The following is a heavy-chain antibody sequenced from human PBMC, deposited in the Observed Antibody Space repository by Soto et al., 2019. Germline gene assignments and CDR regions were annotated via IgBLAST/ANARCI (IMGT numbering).Heavy chain of an antibody. CDR3: AKDGRGAGSHYNSVGY. CDR2: IYSTGTT. Sequence: EVQLVESGGGLIQPGGSLKLSCAASGFTVGNNYMSWVRQAPGKGLEWVSLIYSTGTTKYADYVKGRFTVSRDNAKNTLYLQMNSLRAEDTAVYYCAKDGRGAGSHYNSVGYWGQGTLVTVSS. V-gene: IGHV3-53*01. D-gene: IGHD3-10*01. J-gene: IGHJ4*02. CDR1: GFTVGNNY.